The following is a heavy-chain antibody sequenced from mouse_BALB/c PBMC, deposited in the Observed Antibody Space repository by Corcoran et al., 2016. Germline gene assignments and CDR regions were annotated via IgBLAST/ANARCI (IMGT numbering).Heavy chain of an antibody. V-gene: IGHV3-6*02. CDR2: ISYDGSN. CDR1: GYSITSGYY. CDR3: ATLLRPFDY. D-gene: IGHD1-2*01. Sequence: DVQLQESGPGLVKPSQSLSLTCSVTGYSITSGYYWNWIRQFTGNKLEWMGYISYDGSNNYNPSLKNRISITRDTSKNKFFLKLNSVTTEDTATYYCATLLRPFDYWGQGTSLTVSS. J-gene: IGHJ2*02.